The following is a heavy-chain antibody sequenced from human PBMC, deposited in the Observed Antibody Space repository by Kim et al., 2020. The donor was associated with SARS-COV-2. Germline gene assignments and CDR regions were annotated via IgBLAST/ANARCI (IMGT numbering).Heavy chain of an antibody. CDR1: GFTFSSYA. D-gene: IGHD6-13*01. V-gene: IGHV3-33*05. J-gene: IGHJ4*02. CDR2: ISYDGSNK. Sequence: GGSLRLSCAASGFTFSSYAMHWVRQAPGKGLEWAAFISYDGSNKYYADSVKGRFTISRDNSKNTLYLQLNSLRAEDTAVYYCATDSSLTVAAPTYWGQGT. CDR3: ATDSSLTVAAPTY.